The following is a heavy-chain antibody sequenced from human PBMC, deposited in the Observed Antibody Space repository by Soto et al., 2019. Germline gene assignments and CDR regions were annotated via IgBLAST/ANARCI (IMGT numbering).Heavy chain of an antibody. J-gene: IGHJ4*02. CDR2: ISGSGGST. V-gene: IGHV3-23*01. D-gene: IGHD2-15*01. CDR1: GFTFSSYA. CDR3: ASQGYCSGGRCYSNY. Sequence: VQLLESGGGLVQPGGSLRLSCAASGFTFSSYAMSWVRQAPGKGLEWVSAISGSGGSTYYADSVKGRFTISRDNSKNTLYLQMNSLRAEDTAVYYCASQGYCSGGRCYSNYWGQGTLVTVSS.